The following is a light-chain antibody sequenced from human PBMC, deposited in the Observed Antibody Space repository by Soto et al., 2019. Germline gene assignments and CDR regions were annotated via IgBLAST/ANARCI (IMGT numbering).Light chain of an antibody. Sequence: QSALTQPRSVSGSPGQSVTISCTGTTSDVGGFDYVSWYQHRPGKGPQLLIYDVNQRPSGVPDRFSGSKSGNTASLTISGLQAEDEGDYHCCSYTSRYTHVVFGGGTKVTVL. V-gene: IGLV2-11*01. CDR1: TSDVGGFDY. CDR3: CSYTSRYTHVV. CDR2: DVN. J-gene: IGLJ2*01.